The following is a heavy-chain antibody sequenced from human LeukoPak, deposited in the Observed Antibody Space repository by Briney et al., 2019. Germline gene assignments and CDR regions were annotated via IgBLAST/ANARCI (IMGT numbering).Heavy chain of an antibody. CDR2: IKQDGSEE. D-gene: IGHD1-26*01. CDR1: GFSLSMYW. J-gene: IGHJ4*02. V-gene: IGHV3-7*01. Sequence: PGGSLRLSCPVSGFSLSMYWMAWVRQAPGKGLEWLANIKQDGSEEYYADSVKGRFTISRDNARNPLYLQMNSLRAEDTALYYCARWDSGNYYGIGDWGQGTLATVSS. CDR3: ARWDSGNYYGIGD.